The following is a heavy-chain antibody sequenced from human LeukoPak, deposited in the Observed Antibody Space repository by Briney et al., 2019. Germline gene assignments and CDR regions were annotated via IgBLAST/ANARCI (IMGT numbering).Heavy chain of an antibody. Sequence: SETLSLTCTVSGGSISSGDYYWSWIRQPPGKGLEWIGYIYYSGSTYYNPSLKSRVTISVDTSKNQFSLRLSSVTAADTAVYYCARAGNGILTGYFQNWYFDLWGRGALVTVSS. CDR2: IYYSGST. V-gene: IGHV4-30-4*01. CDR3: ARAGNGILTGYFQNWYFDL. D-gene: IGHD3-9*01. CDR1: GGSISSGDYY. J-gene: IGHJ2*01.